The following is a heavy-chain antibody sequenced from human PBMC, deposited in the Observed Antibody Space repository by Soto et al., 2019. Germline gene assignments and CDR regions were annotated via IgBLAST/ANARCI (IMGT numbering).Heavy chain of an antibody. CDR1: GGSISSYY. CDR2: IYYSGST. Sequence: SETLSLTCTVSGGSISSYYWSWIRQPPGKGLEWIGYIYYSGSTNYNPSLKSRVTISVDTSKNQFSLKLSSVTAADTAVYYCARCGGFLWFGELLGHNWFDPWGQGTLVTVSS. CDR3: ARCGGFLWFGELLGHNWFDP. D-gene: IGHD3-10*01. V-gene: IGHV4-59*01. J-gene: IGHJ5*02.